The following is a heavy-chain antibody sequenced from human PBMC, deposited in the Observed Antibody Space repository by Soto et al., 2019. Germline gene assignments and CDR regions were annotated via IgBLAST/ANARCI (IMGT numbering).Heavy chain of an antibody. Sequence: QVQLVRSGAEVKKPGASVKVSCKASGYTFTSYGISWVRQAPGQGLEWMGWISAYSGSTNYAQKLQGRVTMTTDTSTSTAYMELRSLRFDDTAVYYCARSIAAAVDFDYWGQGTLVTVSS. CDR3: ARSIAAAVDFDY. J-gene: IGHJ4*02. V-gene: IGHV1-18*01. CDR2: ISAYSGST. CDR1: GYTFTSYG. D-gene: IGHD6-13*01.